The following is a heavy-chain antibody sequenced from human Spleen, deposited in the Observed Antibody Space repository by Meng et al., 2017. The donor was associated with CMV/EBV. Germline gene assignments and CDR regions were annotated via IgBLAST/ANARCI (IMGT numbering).Heavy chain of an antibody. CDR3: ARGLRGYYDSSGYPY. Sequence: PGAGVKKLGASVKVSCTASGSTFTGYYMHWVRQAPGQGLGWMGWIKPNSGGTNYAQKFQGRVTMTRDTSISTAYMELSSVTAADTAVYYCARGLRGYYDSSGYPYWGQGTLVTVSS. CDR2: IKPNSGGT. D-gene: IGHD3-22*01. V-gene: IGHV1-2*02. J-gene: IGHJ4*02. CDR1: GSTFTGYY.